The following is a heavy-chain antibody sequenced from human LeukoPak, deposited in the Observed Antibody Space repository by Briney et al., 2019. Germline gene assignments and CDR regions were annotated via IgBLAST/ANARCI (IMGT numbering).Heavy chain of an antibody. J-gene: IGHJ4*02. CDR1: GGTFSSYA. CDR2: IIPIFGTA. D-gene: IGHD3-3*01. Sequence: GASVKVSCKASGGTFSSYAISWVRQAPGQGLEWMGGIIPIFGTANYAQKFQGRVTITADESTSTAYMELSSLRSEDTAVYYCARGSSEWFPVDYWGQGTLVTVSS. V-gene: IGHV1-69*13. CDR3: ARGSSEWFPVDY.